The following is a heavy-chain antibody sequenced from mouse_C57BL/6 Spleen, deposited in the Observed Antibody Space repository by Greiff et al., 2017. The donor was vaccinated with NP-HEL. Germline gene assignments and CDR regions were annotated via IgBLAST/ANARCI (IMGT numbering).Heavy chain of an antibody. J-gene: IGHJ3*01. Sequence: EVQRVESGGGLVKPGGSLKLSCAASGFTFSSYALSWVRQTPEQRLEWVATISDGGSYTYYPDNVKGRFTISRDNAKNNRYLQMSHLKSEDTAMDYCARRKLPNFWFAYWGQGTLVTVSA. V-gene: IGHV5-4*01. CDR2: ISDGGSYT. CDR3: ARRKLPNFWFAY. CDR1: GFTFSSYA. D-gene: IGHD3-2*01.